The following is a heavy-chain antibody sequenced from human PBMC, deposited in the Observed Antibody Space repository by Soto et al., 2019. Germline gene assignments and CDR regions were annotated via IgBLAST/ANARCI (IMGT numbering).Heavy chain of an antibody. Sequence: ASVKVSCKASGYTFTSYYMHWVRQAPGQGLEWMGIINPSGGSTSYAQKFQGRVTMTRDTSTDTAYMELSSLRSEDTAVYYCATEGKGGPYYYYYYMDVWGKGTTVTVSS. J-gene: IGHJ6*03. D-gene: IGHD3-16*01. CDR2: INPSGGST. CDR3: ATEGKGGPYYYYYYMDV. CDR1: GYTFTSYY. V-gene: IGHV1-46*01.